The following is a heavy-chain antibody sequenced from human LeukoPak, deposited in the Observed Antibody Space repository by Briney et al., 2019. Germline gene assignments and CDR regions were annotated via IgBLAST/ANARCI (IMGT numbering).Heavy chain of an antibody. J-gene: IGHJ4*02. V-gene: IGHV3-7*03. Sequence: GGSLRLSCVASGFTLGKYWMSWVRQAPGKGLEWVANIKLDGSEKNYVDSVKGRFTISRDNTKNSLYLQMNSLRVEDTAVFYCARDQYDTWSRRGNFDSWGQGTLVIVSS. CDR1: GFTLGKYW. CDR3: ARDQYDTWSRRGNFDS. CDR2: IKLDGSEK. D-gene: IGHD3-3*01.